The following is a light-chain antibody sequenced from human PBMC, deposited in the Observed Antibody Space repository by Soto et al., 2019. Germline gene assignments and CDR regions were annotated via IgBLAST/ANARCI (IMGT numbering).Light chain of an antibody. CDR3: QQYGTSPRT. Sequence: ENVLTQSPGTLSLSPGERVTLSCRASQDIRSHLAWYQHKPGQAPRLLIFDASSRATGIPDGFSASGSGTDFTLSISRLEPEDFAVYYCQQYGTSPRTFGQGTRVEIK. V-gene: IGKV3-20*01. CDR2: DAS. CDR1: QDIRSH. J-gene: IGKJ1*01.